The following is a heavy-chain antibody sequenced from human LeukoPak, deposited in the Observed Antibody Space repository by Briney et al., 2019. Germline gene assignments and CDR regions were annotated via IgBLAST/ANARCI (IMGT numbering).Heavy chain of an antibody. CDR2: ISSSSTI. D-gene: IGHD4-11*01. V-gene: IGHV3-48*01. J-gene: IGHJ4*02. Sequence: GGSLRLSCAASGFTFSSYSMNWVRQAPGKGLEWVSYISSSSTIYYADSVKGRFTISRDNAKNSLYLQMNSPRAEDTAVYYCARGRTVTSGRLEYWGQGTLVTVSS. CDR3: ARGRTVTSGRLEY. CDR1: GFTFSSYS.